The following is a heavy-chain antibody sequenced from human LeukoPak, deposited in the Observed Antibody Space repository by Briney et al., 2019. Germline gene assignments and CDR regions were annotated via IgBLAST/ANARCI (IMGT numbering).Heavy chain of an antibody. D-gene: IGHD3-22*01. CDR3: ARDNDYYDLHY. J-gene: IGHJ4*02. CDR1: GLTLSRYS. Sequence: GGSLRLSCTASGLTLSRYSMHWVRQAPGKGLEWVSYISITSSSITYADSVKGRFTISRDNAKNSLYLHMNSLRADDTAVYYCARDNDYYDLHYWGQGTLVTVSS. CDR2: ISITSSSI. V-gene: IGHV3-48*01.